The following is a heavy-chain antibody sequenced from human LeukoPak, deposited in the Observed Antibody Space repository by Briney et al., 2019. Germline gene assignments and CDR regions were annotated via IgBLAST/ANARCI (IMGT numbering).Heavy chain of an antibody. CDR2: IYYSGST. CDR1: GGSISSSSYY. J-gene: IGHJ3*02. Sequence: SETLSLTCTVSGGSISSSSYYWGWIRQPPGKGLEWIGSIYYSGSTYYNPSLKSRVTISVDTSKNQFSLKLSSVTAADTAVYYCAITMWGMSNAFDIWGQGTMVTVSS. V-gene: IGHV4-39*01. CDR3: AITMWGMSNAFDI. D-gene: IGHD3-3*01.